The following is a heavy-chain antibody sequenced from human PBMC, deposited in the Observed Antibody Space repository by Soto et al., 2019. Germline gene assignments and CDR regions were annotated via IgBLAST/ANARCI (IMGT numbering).Heavy chain of an antibody. D-gene: IGHD3-22*01. CDR1: GYIFSPYW. J-gene: IGHJ4*02. V-gene: IGHV5-51*01. CDR2: IYPGDSGT. CDR3: ARLGYYDSSGYYIDD. Sequence: GQDVKITVKRSGYIFSPYWIGWVRQLPGKVLEWMGIIYPGDSGTIYSPSFQGRVTISADKSIITAYLQWSSLKASDTAMYYCARLGYYDSSGYYIDDWGQGTLVTVSS.